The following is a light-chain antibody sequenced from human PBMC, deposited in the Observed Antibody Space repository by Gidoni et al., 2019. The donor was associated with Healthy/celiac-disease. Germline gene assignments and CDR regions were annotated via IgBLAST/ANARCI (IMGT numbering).Light chain of an antibody. V-gene: IGLV1-40*01. J-gene: IGLJ2*01. CDR2: GNI. CDR1: SPNIGAGYD. CDR3: QSYDSSLSAHVV. Sequence: QSVLTQPPSVSGAPGQRVTISCTGSSPNIGAGYDVNWSQQLPGTAPKLLIYGNINLPSGVPDRFSGSKSGTSASLAITGLQAEDEADYYCQSYDSSLSAHVVFGGGTKLTVL.